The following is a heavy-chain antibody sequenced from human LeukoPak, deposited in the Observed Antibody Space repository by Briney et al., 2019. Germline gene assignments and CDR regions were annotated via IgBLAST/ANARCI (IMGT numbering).Heavy chain of an antibody. D-gene: IGHD2-2*01. CDR2: ISYDGSNK. Sequence: GGSLRLSCAASGFTFSSYAMHWVRQAPGKGLEWVAVISYDGSNKYYADSVEGRFTISRDNSKNTLYLQMNSLRAEDTAVYYCARERVDQSRVFDYWGQGTLVTVSS. V-gene: IGHV3-30*04. CDR3: ARERVDQSRVFDY. J-gene: IGHJ4*02. CDR1: GFTFSSYA.